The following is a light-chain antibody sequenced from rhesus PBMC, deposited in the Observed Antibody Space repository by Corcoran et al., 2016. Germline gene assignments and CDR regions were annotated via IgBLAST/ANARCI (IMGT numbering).Light chain of an antibody. CDR1: ESVGSY. J-gene: IGKJ1*01. CDR3: QQYNDLLWT. CDR2: NAY. Sequence: EIVMTQSPATLSLSPGETATLSCRASESVGSYLAWYQQKPGQDPQLLVHNAYFRATGIPDRFRGSGSRTEFTLTISSLEPEDVGVYHCQQYNDLLWTFGQGTKVEIK. V-gene: IGKV3-40*03.